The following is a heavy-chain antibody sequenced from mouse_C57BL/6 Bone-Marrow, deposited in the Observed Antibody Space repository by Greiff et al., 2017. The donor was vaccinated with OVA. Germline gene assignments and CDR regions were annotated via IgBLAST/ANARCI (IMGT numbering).Heavy chain of an antibody. CDR2: IYPGSGNT. D-gene: IGHD2-4*01. V-gene: IGHV1-66*01. CDR3: ARGGYDYDGGAWFAY. J-gene: IGHJ3*01. Sequence: QVHVKQSGPELVKPGASVKISCKASGYSFTSYYIHWVKQRPGQGLEWIGWIYPGSGNTKYNEKFKGKATLTADTSSSTAYMQLSSLTSEDSAVYYCARGGYDYDGGAWFAYWGQGTLVTVSA. CDR1: GYSFTSYY.